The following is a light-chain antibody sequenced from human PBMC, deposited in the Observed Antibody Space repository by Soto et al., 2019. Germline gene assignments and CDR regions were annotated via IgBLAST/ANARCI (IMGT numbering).Light chain of an antibody. V-gene: IGKV1-5*03. CDR2: KAS. Sequence: DIQMTQSPSSLSASVGDRVTITCQASQDISNYLNWYQQKPGKAPKLLIYKASSLESGVPSRFSGSGSGTEFTFTISSLQPDDFATYYCQQYNSYSRTFGQGTKVDIK. J-gene: IGKJ1*01. CDR3: QQYNSYSRT. CDR1: QDISNY.